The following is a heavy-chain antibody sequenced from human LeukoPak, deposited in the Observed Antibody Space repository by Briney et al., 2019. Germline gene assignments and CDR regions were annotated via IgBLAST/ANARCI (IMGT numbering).Heavy chain of an antibody. D-gene: IGHD3-3*01. V-gene: IGHV3-21*01. CDR1: GFTFSSYN. J-gene: IGHJ4*02. Sequence: GGSLRLSCAASGFTFSSYNMNWVRQAPGKGLEWVSSISTTSDYIYYADSLKGRFTISRDNAKNSLYLQMNSLRAEDTAVYYCARALTGPDFWRAFDYWGQGTLVTVSS. CDR3: ARALTGPDFWRAFDY. CDR2: ISTTSDYI.